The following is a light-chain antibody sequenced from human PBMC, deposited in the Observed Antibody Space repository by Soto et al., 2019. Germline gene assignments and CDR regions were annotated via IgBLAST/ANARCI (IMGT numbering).Light chain of an antibody. CDR1: SGNIASNY. CDR3: QSYDGTTVV. V-gene: IGLV6-57*04. J-gene: IGLJ2*01. Sequence: NFMLTQPHSVSESPGKTITISCTSSSGNIASNYVQWYQQRPGGAPTTVIYDDDQRPSGVPDRFSGSIDSSSNSASLTISGLKTEDEADYHCQSYDGTTVVFGGGTQLTVL. CDR2: DDD.